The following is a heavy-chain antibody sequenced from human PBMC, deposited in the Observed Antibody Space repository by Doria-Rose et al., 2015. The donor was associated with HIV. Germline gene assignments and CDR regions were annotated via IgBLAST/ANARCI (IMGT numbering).Heavy chain of an antibody. J-gene: IGHJ4*02. CDR1: GVSLSSPGMG. D-gene: IGHD6-13*01. Sequence: QVTLKESGPVLVKPTETLTLTCTVSGVSLSSPGMGVSWIRQHPGKALEWLANIFSDDESSYKTSLKSRLPISRGTSKSQVVLTMTDMDPVDTATYYCARIKSSRWYHKYYFDFWGQGTLVIVSA. CDR3: ARIKSSRWYHKYYFDF. V-gene: IGHV2-26*01. CDR2: IFSDDES.